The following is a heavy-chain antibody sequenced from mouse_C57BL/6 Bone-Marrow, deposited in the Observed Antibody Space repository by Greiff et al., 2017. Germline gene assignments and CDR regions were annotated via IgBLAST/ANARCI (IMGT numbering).Heavy chain of an antibody. CDR2: IRSKSSNYAS. D-gene: IGHD2-14*01. J-gene: IGHJ2*01. CDR3: VRERYFYTDH. Sequence: DVKLVQPGGGLVQPKGSLKLSCAASGFTFTTYAMHWVRQAPGQGLEWVARIRSKSSNYASYYAVSVKDRFTISRDESQSMLYMQINNLKAEDAGRYYRVRERYFYTDHWGKGTTLTVSS. CDR1: GFTFTTYA. V-gene: IGHV10-3*01.